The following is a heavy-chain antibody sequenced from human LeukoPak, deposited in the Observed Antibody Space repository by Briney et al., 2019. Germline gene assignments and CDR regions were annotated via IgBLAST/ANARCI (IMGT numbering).Heavy chain of an antibody. CDR3: ARDSYGEIAAAGTDY. CDR2: ISGSGGST. CDR1: GFTFSSYA. J-gene: IGHJ4*02. V-gene: IGHV3-23*01. Sequence: GGSLRLSCAASGFTFSSYAMSWVRQAPGKGLEWVSAISGSGGSTYYADSVKGRFTISRDNAKNSLYLQMNSLRAEDTAVYYCARDSYGEIAAAGTDYWGQGTLVTVSS. D-gene: IGHD6-13*01.